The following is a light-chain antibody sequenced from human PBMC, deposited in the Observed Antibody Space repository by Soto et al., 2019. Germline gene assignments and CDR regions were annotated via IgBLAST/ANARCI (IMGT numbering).Light chain of an antibody. CDR2: GAS. Sequence: EIVLTQSPGTLALSPGERATLSCRASQSVSSSYLAWHQQKPGQAPRLLIYGASSRATGIPDRFSGSWSGTDFTLTISRREPEDVAVYYCQQYDRSPCTFGQGTKVEIK. CDR3: QQYDRSPCT. CDR1: QSVSSSY. V-gene: IGKV3-20*01. J-gene: IGKJ1*01.